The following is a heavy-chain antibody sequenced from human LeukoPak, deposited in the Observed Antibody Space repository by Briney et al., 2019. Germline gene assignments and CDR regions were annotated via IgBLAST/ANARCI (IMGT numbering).Heavy chain of an antibody. CDR1: GGTFSSYA. J-gene: IGHJ4*02. Sequence: ASVKVSCKASGGTFSSYAITWVRQAPGQGLEWLGWISAYNGNTNYAQKLQGRVTMTTDTSTSTAYMELRSLRSDDTAVYYCAREGELRYFDWSPSDYWGQGTLVTVSS. V-gene: IGHV1-18*01. D-gene: IGHD3-9*01. CDR3: AREGELRYFDWSPSDY. CDR2: ISAYNGNT.